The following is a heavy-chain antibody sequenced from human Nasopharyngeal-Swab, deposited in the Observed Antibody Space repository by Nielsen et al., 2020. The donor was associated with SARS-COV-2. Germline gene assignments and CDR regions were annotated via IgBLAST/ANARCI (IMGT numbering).Heavy chain of an antibody. CDR3: ARFPYSSGWGFDY. Sequence: SGTLSLTCAVYGGSFSGYYWSWIRQPPGKGLEWIGEINHSGSTNYNPSLKSRVTISVDTSKNQFSLKLSSVTVADTAVYYCARFPYSSGWGFDYWGQGTLVTVSS. V-gene: IGHV4-34*01. CDR1: GGSFSGYY. J-gene: IGHJ4*02. CDR2: INHSGST. D-gene: IGHD6-19*01.